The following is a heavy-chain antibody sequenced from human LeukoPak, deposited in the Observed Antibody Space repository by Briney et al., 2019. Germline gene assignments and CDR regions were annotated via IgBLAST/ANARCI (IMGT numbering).Heavy chain of an antibody. J-gene: IGHJ6*01. CDR2: IITIFGTA. D-gene: IGHD6-13*01. Sequence: ASVKISCKASGGTFSSYTISWVRQAPGQGLEWMGGIITIFGTANYAQKFQGRVTITADESTSTAYMELSSLRSEDTAVYYCARESSSSWYGGPYYYGMDVWGQGTTVTVSS. V-gene: IGHV1-69*13. CDR1: GGTFSSYT. CDR3: ARESSSSWYGGPYYYGMDV.